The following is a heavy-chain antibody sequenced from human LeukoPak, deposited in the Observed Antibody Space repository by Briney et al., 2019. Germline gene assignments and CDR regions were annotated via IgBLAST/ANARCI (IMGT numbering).Heavy chain of an antibody. J-gene: IGHJ6*03. CDR1: GGSFSGYY. CDR2: INHSGST. D-gene: IGHD3-10*01. Sequence: SETLSLTCAVYGGSFSGYYWSWIRQPPGKGLEWIGEINHSGSTNYNPSLKSRVTISVGTSKNQFSLKLSSVTAADTAVYYCARLTKNDSGSFRFGKKKRGYMDVWGKGTTVTISS. CDR3: ARLTKNDSGSFRFGKKKRGYMDV. V-gene: IGHV4-34*01.